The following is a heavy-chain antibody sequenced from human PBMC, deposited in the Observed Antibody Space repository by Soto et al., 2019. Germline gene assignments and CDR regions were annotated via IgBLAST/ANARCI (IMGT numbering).Heavy chain of an antibody. Sequence: GASVKVSCKASGYTFTSYAMHWVRQAPGKGLEWVSYISSSSSTIYYADSVKGRFTISRDNAKNSLYLQMNSLRAEDTAVYYCARDYSSYGPFDYWGQGTLVTVSS. CDR3: ARDYSSYGPFDY. D-gene: IGHD5-18*01. J-gene: IGHJ4*02. V-gene: IGHV3-48*01. CDR1: GYTFTSYA. CDR2: ISSSSSTI.